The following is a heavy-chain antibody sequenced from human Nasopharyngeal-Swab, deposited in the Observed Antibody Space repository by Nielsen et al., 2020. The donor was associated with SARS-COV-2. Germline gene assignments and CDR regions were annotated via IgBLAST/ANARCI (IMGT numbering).Heavy chain of an antibody. CDR1: GFTFNIYA. D-gene: IGHD5-18*01. Sequence: GGSLRLSCIASGFTFNIYAMAWVRRTPGRGLQWVSGISASGGSTYYADSVKGRFTISRDNSKNTLYLQMNSLRAEDTAVYYCAKDQNGYSFGHFLFWGQGTLVTVSS. V-gene: IGHV3-23*01. J-gene: IGHJ4*02. CDR2: ISASGGST. CDR3: AKDQNGYSFGHFLF.